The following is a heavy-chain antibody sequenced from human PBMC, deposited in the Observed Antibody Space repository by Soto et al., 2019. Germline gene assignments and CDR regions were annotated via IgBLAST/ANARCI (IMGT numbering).Heavy chain of an antibody. CDR3: ARGRGTVTTSPFDY. V-gene: IGHV1-18*01. CDR2: ISAYNGNT. D-gene: IGHD4-17*01. J-gene: IGHJ4*02. Sequence: ASVKVSCKASGYTFTSYGISWVRQAPGQGLEWMRWISAYNGNTNYAQKLQGRVTMTTDTSTSTAYMELRSLRSDDTVVYYCARGRGTVTTSPFDYWGQGTLVTVSS. CDR1: GYTFTSYG.